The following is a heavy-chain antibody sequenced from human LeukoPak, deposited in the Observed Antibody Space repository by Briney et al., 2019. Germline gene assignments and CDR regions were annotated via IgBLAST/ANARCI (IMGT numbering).Heavy chain of an antibody. Sequence: PGGSLRLSCAASGFTFSSYAMNWVRQAPGKGLEWVSAISGSAGTTYYADSVKGRFTISRDNAKNSLYLQMNSLRAEDTAVYYCASQYYDFWSGYLRIGYWGQGTLVTVSS. V-gene: IGHV3-23*01. J-gene: IGHJ4*02. CDR1: GFTFSSYA. D-gene: IGHD3-3*01. CDR3: ASQYYDFWSGYLRIGY. CDR2: ISGSAGTT.